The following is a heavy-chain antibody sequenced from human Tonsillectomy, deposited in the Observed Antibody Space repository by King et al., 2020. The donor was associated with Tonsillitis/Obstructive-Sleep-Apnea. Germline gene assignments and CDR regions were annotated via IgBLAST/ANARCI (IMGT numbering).Heavy chain of an antibody. CDR1: GYSFTTHW. J-gene: IGHJ3*02. Sequence: VQLVESGAEVKKPGESLKISCKGSGYSFTTHWIAWVRQMPGKGLEWMGIIYPGDSDTRYSPSFQGQVTISADKSISTAYLQWSSLKASDTAMYYCARGNPLTTLVPPDSFDIWGQGTMVTVSS. V-gene: IGHV5-51*01. CDR2: IYPGDSDT. D-gene: IGHD4-17*01. CDR3: ARGNPLTTLVPPDSFDI.